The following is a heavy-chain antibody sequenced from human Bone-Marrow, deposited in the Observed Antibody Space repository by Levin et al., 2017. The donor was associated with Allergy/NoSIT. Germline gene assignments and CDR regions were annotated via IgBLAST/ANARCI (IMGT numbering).Heavy chain of an antibody. D-gene: IGHD6-19*01. CDR3: AAVETTTDY. CDR1: GYIFTSYY. Sequence: ASVKVSCKASGYIFTSYYMYWVRQAPGQGLEWMGIIYPSGDTTSYAQKFQGRVTMTRDTSTSTVYMELSSLRSEDTAVYYCAAVETTTDYWGQGTLVTVSS. J-gene: IGHJ4*02. V-gene: IGHV1-46*01. CDR2: IYPSGDTT.